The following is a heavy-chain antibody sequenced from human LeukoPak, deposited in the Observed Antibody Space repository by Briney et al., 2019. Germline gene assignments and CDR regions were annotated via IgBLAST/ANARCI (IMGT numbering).Heavy chain of an antibody. CDR1: GGSFSGYY. D-gene: IGHD4-17*01. CDR2: INHSGST. CDR3: ARDAYGYYYYYYMDV. J-gene: IGHJ6*03. Sequence: SETLPLTCAVYGGSFSGYYWSWIRQPPGKGLEWIGEINHSGSTNYNPSLKSRVTISVDTSKNQFSLKLSSVTAADTAVYYCARDAYGYYYYYYMDVWGKGTTVTVSS. V-gene: IGHV4-34*01.